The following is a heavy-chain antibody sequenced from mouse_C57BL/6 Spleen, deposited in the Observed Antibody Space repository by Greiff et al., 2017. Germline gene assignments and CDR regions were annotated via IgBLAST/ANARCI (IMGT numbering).Heavy chain of an antibody. CDR1: GYTFTSYW. Sequence: VQLQQPGAELVRPGSSVKLSCKASGYTFTSYWMHWVKQRPIQGLEWIGNIDPSDSETHYNQKFKDKATLTVDKSSSTDYMQLSSLTSEDSAVYYCAKGLYYYAMDYWGQGTSVTVSS. CDR3: AKGLYYYAMDY. J-gene: IGHJ4*01. V-gene: IGHV1-52*01. D-gene: IGHD2-4*01. CDR2: IDPSDSET.